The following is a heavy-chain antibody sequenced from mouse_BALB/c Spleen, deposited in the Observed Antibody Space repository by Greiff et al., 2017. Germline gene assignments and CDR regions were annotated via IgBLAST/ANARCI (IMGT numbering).Heavy chain of an antibody. D-gene: IGHD1-1*01. J-gene: IGHJ3*01. V-gene: IGHV5-17*02. Sequence: EVQLVESGGGLVQPGGSRKLSCAASGFTFSSFGMHWVRQAPEKGLEWVAYISSGSSTIYYADTVKGRFTISRDNPKNTLFLQMTSLRSEDTAMYYCARTSTVPCWFDYWGQGTLVTVSA. CDR3: ARTSTVPCWFDY. CDR1: GFTFSSFG. CDR2: ISSGSSTI.